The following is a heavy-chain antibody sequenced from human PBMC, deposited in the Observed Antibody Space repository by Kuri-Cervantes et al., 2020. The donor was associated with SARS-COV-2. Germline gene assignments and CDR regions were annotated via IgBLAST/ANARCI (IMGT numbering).Heavy chain of an antibody. V-gene: IGHV3-23*01. Sequence: ETLSLTCTVSGGSISSYYWSWIRQPPGKGLEWVSAISGSGGSTYYADSVKGRFTISRDNSKNTLYLQMNSLRAEDTAIYYCAKDSAPSGYYDFWSGYSNFDYWGQGTLVTVSS. J-gene: IGHJ4*02. D-gene: IGHD3-3*01. CDR2: ISGSGGST. CDR3: AKDSAPSGYYDFWSGYSNFDY. CDR1: GGSISSYY.